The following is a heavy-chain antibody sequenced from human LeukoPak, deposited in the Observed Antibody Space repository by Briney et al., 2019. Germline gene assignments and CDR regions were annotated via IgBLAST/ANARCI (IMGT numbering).Heavy chain of an antibody. CDR2: LYHSGVA. D-gene: IGHD5-24*01. CDR1: GGSISSYY. J-gene: IGHJ3*02. Sequence: SETLSLTCTISGGSISSYYWSWIRQPPGKGLEWIGYLYHSGVATYNPSLKSRVTISGDTSKNQFSLNLRSVTAADTAVYYCARVEMVTIIALDIWGQGTMVTVSS. V-gene: IGHV4-59*08. CDR3: ARVEMVTIIALDI.